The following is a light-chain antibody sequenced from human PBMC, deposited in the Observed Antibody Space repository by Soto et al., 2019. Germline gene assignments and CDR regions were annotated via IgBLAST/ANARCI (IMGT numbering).Light chain of an antibody. Sequence: EIVLTQSPGTLSLSPGERATLSCRASQSVTSNYLGWYQQKPGQPPRLLIYGTSKRATGIPDRFSGGGSGTDFTLTISRLEPEECAVYYCQQYGSSPPITFGQGTRLEIK. CDR2: GTS. J-gene: IGKJ5*01. V-gene: IGKV3-20*01. CDR3: QQYGSSPPIT. CDR1: QSVTSNY.